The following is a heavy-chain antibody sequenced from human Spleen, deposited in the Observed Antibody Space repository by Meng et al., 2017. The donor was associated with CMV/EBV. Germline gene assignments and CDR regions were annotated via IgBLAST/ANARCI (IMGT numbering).Heavy chain of an antibody. J-gene: IGHJ4*02. CDR2: INPSGST. D-gene: IGHD3-22*01. CDR3: ARVNDYDSSGYYCFDY. Sequence: QCASGLLKPSETRVRSCAVCGGSVSGYYWSSTRQPTGKGLEWIGDINPSGSTNYHPSLTSRVTISVQTSKNQFSLKLSSGTAADTAVYYCARVNDYDSSGYYCFDYWGQGALVTVSS. CDR1: GGSVSGYY. V-gene: IGHV4-34*01.